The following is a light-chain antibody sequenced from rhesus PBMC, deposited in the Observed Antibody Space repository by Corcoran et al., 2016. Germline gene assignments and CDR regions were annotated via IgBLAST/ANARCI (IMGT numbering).Light chain of an antibody. CDR1: QSLLFRSNNKNY. V-gene: IGKV4-1*01. CDR2: WAS. CDR3: QQYYSTPLT. J-gene: IGKJ4*01. Sequence: DIVMTQSPDSLAVSLGETVTINCKSSQSLLFRSNNKNYLAWYQQNAGQAPTLLIYWASTRESGVPNRFSGLGSGTDFTLTISGLQAEDVAVYYCQQYYSTPLTFGGGTKVEIK.